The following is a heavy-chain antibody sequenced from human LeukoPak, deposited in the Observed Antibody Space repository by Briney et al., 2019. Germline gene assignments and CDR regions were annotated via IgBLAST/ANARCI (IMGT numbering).Heavy chain of an antibody. CDR3: ARRPNRDGYNSYYFDY. D-gene: IGHD5-24*01. Sequence: GESLKISCKGSGYSFTSYWIDWVRQMPGKGLEWMGIIYPGDSDTRYSPSFQGQATISADKSISTAYLQWSSLKASDTAMYYCARRPNRDGYNSYYFDYWGQGTLVTVSS. V-gene: IGHV5-51*01. J-gene: IGHJ4*02. CDR2: IYPGDSDT. CDR1: GYSFTSYW.